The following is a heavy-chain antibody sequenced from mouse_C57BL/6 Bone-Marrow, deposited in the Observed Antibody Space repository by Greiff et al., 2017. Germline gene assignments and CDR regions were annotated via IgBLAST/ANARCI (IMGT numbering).Heavy chain of an antibody. D-gene: IGHD1-1*01. CDR3: VLGLRWPVFAY. CDR1: GYTFTSYW. Sequence: VQLQQSGAELVKPGASVKLSCKASGYTFTSYWMQWVQQRPGQGLEWIGEIDPSDSYTNYNQKFKGKATLTVDTSSSTAYMQLSSLTSEDSAVYYCVLGLRWPVFAYWGQGTLVTVSA. CDR2: IDPSDSYT. J-gene: IGHJ3*01. V-gene: IGHV1-50*01.